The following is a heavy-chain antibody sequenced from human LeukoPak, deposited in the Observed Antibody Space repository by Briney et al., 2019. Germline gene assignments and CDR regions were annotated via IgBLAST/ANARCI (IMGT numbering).Heavy chain of an antibody. Sequence: ASVKVSCKASGYTFTSYYMHWVRQAPGQGLEWMGWINPNSGGTNYAQKFQGRVTMTRDTSISTAYMELSRLRSDDTAVYYCARVVEGTSMIDYWGQGTLVTVSS. CDR1: GYTFTSYY. J-gene: IGHJ4*02. D-gene: IGHD5-18*01. CDR3: ARVVEGTSMIDY. V-gene: IGHV1-2*02. CDR2: INPNSGGT.